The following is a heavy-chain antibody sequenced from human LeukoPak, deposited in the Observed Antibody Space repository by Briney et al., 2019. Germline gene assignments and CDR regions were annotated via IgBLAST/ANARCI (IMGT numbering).Heavy chain of an antibody. CDR1: GGSISSYY. CDR2: IYYSGST. V-gene: IGHV4-59*08. Sequence: SETLSLTCTVSGGSISSYYWSWIRQPRGKGLEWIGYIYYSGSTNYNPSLKSRVTISVDTSKNQFSLKLSSVTAADTAVYYCASYVRPVTTRSYWYFDLWGRGTLVTVSS. J-gene: IGHJ2*01. D-gene: IGHD4-17*01. CDR3: ASYVRPVTTRSYWYFDL.